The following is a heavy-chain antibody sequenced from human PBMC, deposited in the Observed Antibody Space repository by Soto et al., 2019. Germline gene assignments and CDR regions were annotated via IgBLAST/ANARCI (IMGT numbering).Heavy chain of an antibody. CDR1: GGTFSSYA. Sequence: GASVKVSCKASGGTFSSYAISWVRQAPGQGLEWTGGIIPIFGTANYAQKFQGRVTITADESTSTAYMELSSLRSEDTAVYYCASGYSYGYGDYYGMDVWGQGTTVTVSS. J-gene: IGHJ6*02. V-gene: IGHV1-69*13. CDR3: ASGYSYGYGDYYGMDV. CDR2: IIPIFGTA. D-gene: IGHD5-18*01.